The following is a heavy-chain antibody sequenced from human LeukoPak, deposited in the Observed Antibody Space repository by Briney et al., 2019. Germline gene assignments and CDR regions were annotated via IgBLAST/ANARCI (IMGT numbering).Heavy chain of an antibody. CDR1: GYTFTGYY. J-gene: IGHJ5*02. D-gene: IGHD3-9*01. CDR2: INPNSGGT. V-gene: IGHV1-2*04. Sequence: ASVKVSCRAPGYTFTGYYMHWVRQAPGQGLEWMGWINPNSGGTNYAQKFQGWVTMTRDTSISTAYMELSRLRSDDTAVYYCARSGVLRYFDWSREYNWFDPWGQGTLVTVSS. CDR3: ARSGVLRYFDWSREYNWFDP.